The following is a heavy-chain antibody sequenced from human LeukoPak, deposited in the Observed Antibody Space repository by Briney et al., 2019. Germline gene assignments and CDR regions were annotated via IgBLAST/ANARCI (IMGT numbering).Heavy chain of an antibody. D-gene: IGHD3-22*01. V-gene: IGHV3-21*01. CDR3: ARDESPRYYDNSDYYPDAFDI. Sequence: GGSLRLSCAASGFTFNTYFMNWVRQAPGRGLEWVSSISTASTYTYYADSVKGRFTISRDNAKDSLYLQMNGLRAEDTAVYYCARDESPRYYDNSDYYPDAFDIWGRGTMVTVSS. J-gene: IGHJ3*02. CDR1: GFTFNTYF. CDR2: ISTASTYT.